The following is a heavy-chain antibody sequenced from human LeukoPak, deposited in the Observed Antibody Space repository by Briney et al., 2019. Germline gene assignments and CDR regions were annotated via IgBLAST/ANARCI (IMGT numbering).Heavy chain of an antibody. Sequence: GGSLRLSCVVSGLTFSHAWMSWVRQAPGKGLEWVGRLKGRTSTETTDFAAPVKGRFTISRDDSKNTLYLQMNSLTAEDTAVYYCTWMATVTTVDVWGQGTLVTASS. J-gene: IGHJ4*02. CDR2: LKGRTSTETT. V-gene: IGHV3-15*01. CDR1: GLTFSHAW. D-gene: IGHD4-17*01. CDR3: TWMATVTTVDV.